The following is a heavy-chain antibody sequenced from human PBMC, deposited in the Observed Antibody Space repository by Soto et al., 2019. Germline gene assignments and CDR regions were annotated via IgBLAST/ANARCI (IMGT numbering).Heavy chain of an antibody. J-gene: IGHJ6*03. CDR3: ARLSCSSSSCPYYFYYMDV. Sequence: SKTLSLTCTVSGGSLSSSSYYWGWIRQPPGKGLEWIGSIYYSGSTLYNPSLKSRVTMSVDTSKNQFSLQLSSVTAADMAVYYCARLSCSSSSCPYYFYYMDVWGKGTTVTVSS. CDR1: GGSLSSSSYY. CDR2: IYYSGST. D-gene: IGHD2-2*01. V-gene: IGHV4-39*01.